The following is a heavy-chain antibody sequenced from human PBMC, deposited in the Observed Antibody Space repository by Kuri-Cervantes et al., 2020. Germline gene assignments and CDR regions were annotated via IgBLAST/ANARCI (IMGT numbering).Heavy chain of an antibody. CDR2: IIPLLGIE. Sequence: SVKVSCKASGGTFDSYGFSWVRQAPGQGLEWMGGIIPLLGIENYAQKFQGRVTITADTSTKTAYMELSSLRSEDTAVYYCARPRYPGLLTGAFDIWGQGTMVTVSS. V-gene: IGHV1-69*10. D-gene: IGHD1-14*01. J-gene: IGHJ3*02. CDR1: GGTFDSYG. CDR3: ARPRYPGLLTGAFDI.